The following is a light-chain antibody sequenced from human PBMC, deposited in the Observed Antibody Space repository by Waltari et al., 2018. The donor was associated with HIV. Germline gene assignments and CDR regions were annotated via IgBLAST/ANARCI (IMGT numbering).Light chain of an antibody. J-gene: IGLJ1*01. CDR2: EDT. CDR1: SSDVGGYSL. Sequence: QSALTQPASVSGSPGQSITISCIGTSSDVGGYSLVSWYQHPPGKAPQLLIFEDTERPSGVSNRFSSSKAGTAASLTISGLLAEDAADYYCCSYGGFTTYVFGSGTKVTVI. CDR3: CSYGGFTTYV. V-gene: IGLV2-23*01.